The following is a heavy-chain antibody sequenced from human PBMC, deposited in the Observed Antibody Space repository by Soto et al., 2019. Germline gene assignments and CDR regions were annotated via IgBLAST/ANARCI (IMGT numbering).Heavy chain of an antibody. V-gene: IGHV4-30-2*01. D-gene: IGHD4-17*01. CDR1: GGSISSGGYS. CDR3: ARDNYGGDSYYYGMDV. CDR2: IYHSGST. Sequence: SETLSLTCAVSGGSISSGGYSWSWIRQPPGKGLEWIGYIYHSGSTYYNPSLKSRVTISVDRSKNQFSLKLSSVTAADTAVYYWARDNYGGDSYYYGMDVGGQG. J-gene: IGHJ6*02.